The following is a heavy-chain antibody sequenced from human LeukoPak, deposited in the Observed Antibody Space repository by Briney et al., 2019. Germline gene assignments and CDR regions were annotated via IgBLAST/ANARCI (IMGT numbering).Heavy chain of an antibody. CDR1: GFTFDDYA. CDR2: ISWNSRSI. Sequence: GGSLRLSCAASGFTFDDYAMHWLRQSRGKGLEWVSGISWNSRSIGYPDYVKGRFTISRDNAKNSLYLQMNSLRAEDTALYYCAKDMGGATALFDYWGQGTLVTVSS. J-gene: IGHJ4*02. CDR3: AKDMGGATALFDY. V-gene: IGHV3-9*01. D-gene: IGHD1-26*01.